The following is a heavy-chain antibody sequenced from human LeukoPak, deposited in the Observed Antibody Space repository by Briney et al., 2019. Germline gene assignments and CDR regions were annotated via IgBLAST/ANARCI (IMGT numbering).Heavy chain of an antibody. CDR2: ISGSGGST. V-gene: IGHV3-23*01. Sequence: GGSLRLSCAASGFTFSSYAMSWVRQAPGKGLEWVSAISGSGGSTYYADSVKGRFTISRDNAKNSLYLQMNSLRAEDTAVYYCARTQQLPKGNAFDIWGQGTMVTVSS. CDR1: GFTFSSYA. CDR3: ARTQQLPKGNAFDI. D-gene: IGHD6-13*01. J-gene: IGHJ3*02.